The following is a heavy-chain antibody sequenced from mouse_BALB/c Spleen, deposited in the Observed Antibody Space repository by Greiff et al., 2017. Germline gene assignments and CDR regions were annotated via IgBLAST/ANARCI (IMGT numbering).Heavy chain of an antibody. J-gene: IGHJ2*01. CDR2: IDPANGNT. D-gene: IGHD2-1*01. CDR3: APYGNYDY. Sequence: VQLQQSGAELVKPGASVKLSCTASGFNIKDTYMHWVKQRPEQGLEWIGRIDPANGNTKYDPKFQGKATITADTSSNTAYMQLSSLTSEDTAVYYCAPYGNYDYWGQGTTLTVSS. CDR1: GFNIKDTY. V-gene: IGHV14-3*02.